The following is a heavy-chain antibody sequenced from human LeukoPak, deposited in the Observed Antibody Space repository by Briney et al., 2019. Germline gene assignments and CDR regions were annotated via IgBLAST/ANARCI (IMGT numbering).Heavy chain of an antibody. D-gene: IGHD3-10*01. CDR3: ARWRGYGSRNFDY. CDR1: GFLFRNYA. Sequence: GGSLRLSCAASGFLFRNYAMSWVRQAPGKGLEWVSYISSSGSTIYYADSVKGRFTISRDNAKNSLYLQMNSLRAEDTAVYYCARWRGYGSRNFDYWGQGTLVTVSS. J-gene: IGHJ4*02. V-gene: IGHV3-48*03. CDR2: ISSSGSTI.